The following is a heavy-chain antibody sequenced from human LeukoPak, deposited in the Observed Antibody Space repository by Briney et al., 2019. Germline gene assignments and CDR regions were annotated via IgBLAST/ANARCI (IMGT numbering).Heavy chain of an antibody. CDR1: GYTFTGYY. CDR2: INPNSGGT. D-gene: IGHD3-22*01. J-gene: IGHJ3*02. V-gene: IGHV1-2*02. Sequence: ASVKVSCKASGYTFTGYYMHWVRQAPGQGLEWMGWINPNSGGTNYAQKFQGRVTMTRDTSIGTAYMELSRLRSEDTAVYYCARGILSGYYYHDAFDIWGQGTMVTVSS. CDR3: ARGILSGYYYHDAFDI.